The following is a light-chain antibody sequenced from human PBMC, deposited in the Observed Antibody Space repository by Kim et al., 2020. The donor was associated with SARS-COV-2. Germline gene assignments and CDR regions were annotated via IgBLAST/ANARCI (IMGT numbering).Light chain of an antibody. CDR1: QSVSSTY. CDR3: QQYGSSPYT. J-gene: IGKJ2*01. Sequence: SQGERATLSCRASQSVSSTYLAWYLQTPGQAPRLLIYGASSRATGIPDRFSGSGSGTDFTLTISSLEPEDFAVYYCQQYGSSPYTFGQGTKLEI. V-gene: IGKV3-20*01. CDR2: GAS.